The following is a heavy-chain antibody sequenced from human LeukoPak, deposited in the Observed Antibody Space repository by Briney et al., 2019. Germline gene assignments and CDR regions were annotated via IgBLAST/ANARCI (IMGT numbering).Heavy chain of an antibody. Sequence: SSETLSLTCAVSGYSISSDNYWVWIRQPPGQGLEWTGGIYHSGSTYYNPSLKSRVTMSVDTSKNQFSLKLSSVTAADTAVYYCARDPRDSSSSNYMRRFDYWGQGTLVTVSS. CDR1: GYSISSDNY. J-gene: IGHJ4*02. D-gene: IGHD3-22*01. CDR2: IYHSGST. CDR3: ARDPRDSSSSNYMRRFDY. V-gene: IGHV4-38-2*02.